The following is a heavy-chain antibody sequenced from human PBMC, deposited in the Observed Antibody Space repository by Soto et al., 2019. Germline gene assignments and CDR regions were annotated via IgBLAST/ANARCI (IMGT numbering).Heavy chain of an antibody. CDR1: GFTFSSYW. V-gene: IGHV3-7*01. CDR2: IKQDGSEK. D-gene: IGHD3-3*01. CDR3: ARGYDFWSDSYIQGVYFDY. J-gene: IGHJ4*02. Sequence: HPGGSLRLSCAASGFTFSSYWMSWVRQAPGKGLEWVANIKQDGSEKYYVDSVKGRFTISRDNAKNSLYLQMNSLRAEDTAVYYCARGYDFWSDSYIQGVYFDYWGQGTLVTVSS.